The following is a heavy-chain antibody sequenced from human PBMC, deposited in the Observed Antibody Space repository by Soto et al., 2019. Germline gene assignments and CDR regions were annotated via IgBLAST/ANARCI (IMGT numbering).Heavy chain of an antibody. CDR1: GYTFTSYG. CDR2: INPGNGNT. V-gene: IGHV1-3*01. Sequence: GASVEVSGKASGYTFTSYGINWVRQAPGRGLEWMGWINPGNGNTKYSQQFQGRVIIDRDTSASTAYMELSSLRSEDTAVYYCARGGYFDSSNYLAYWGLGTLVTVSS. D-gene: IGHD3-22*01. J-gene: IGHJ4*02. CDR3: ARGGYFDSSNYLAY.